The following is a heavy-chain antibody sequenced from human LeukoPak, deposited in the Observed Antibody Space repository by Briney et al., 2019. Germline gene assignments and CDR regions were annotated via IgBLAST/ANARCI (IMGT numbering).Heavy chain of an antibody. D-gene: IGHD6-19*01. CDR2: IIPIFGTA. CDR3: ATGSYSSGWYGLG. CDR1: GGTFNSYA. Sequence: SVKVSCKASGGTFNSYAISWVRQAPGQGLEWMGRIIPIFGTANYAQKFQGRVTITTDESTSTAYMELSSLRSEDTAVYYCATGSYSSGWYGLGWGQGTLVTVSS. J-gene: IGHJ4*02. V-gene: IGHV1-69*05.